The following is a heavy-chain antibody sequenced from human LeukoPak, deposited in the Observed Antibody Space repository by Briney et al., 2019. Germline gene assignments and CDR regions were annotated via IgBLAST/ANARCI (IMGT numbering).Heavy chain of an antibody. J-gene: IGHJ3*02. D-gene: IGHD3-22*01. CDR1: GFTFSSSA. CDR3: ARGGRGSAAVVAPRSFDI. CDR2: ISGSGGST. V-gene: IGHV3-23*01. Sequence: PGGSLRLSCAASGFTFSSSAMSWVRQAPGKGLEWVSAISGSGGSTYYADSVKGRFTISRDNSKNTLYLQMNSLRAEDSALYYCARGGRGSAAVVAPRSFDIWGQGTMVTVSS.